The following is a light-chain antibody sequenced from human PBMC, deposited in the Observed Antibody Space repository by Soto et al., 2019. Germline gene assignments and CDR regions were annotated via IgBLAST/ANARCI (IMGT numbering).Light chain of an antibody. CDR1: QSVSSY. CDR3: QQYHTSPLT. Sequence: EIVLTQSPATLSLSPGARAPLSCRASQSVSSYLAWYPQKPGQAPRLLIYDASNRATGIPARFSGSGSGTDFTLTISSLEPEDFALYYCQQYHTSPLTFGQGTKVDIK. J-gene: IGKJ1*01. V-gene: IGKV3-11*01. CDR2: DAS.